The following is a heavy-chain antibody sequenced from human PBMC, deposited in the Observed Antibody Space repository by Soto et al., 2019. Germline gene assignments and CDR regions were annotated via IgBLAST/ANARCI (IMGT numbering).Heavy chain of an antibody. CDR3: ARDGQSLAPYALDV. D-gene: IGHD6-19*01. J-gene: IGHJ6*02. Sequence: QVQVVESGEGLVKQGSSRRPSCTPSGLTSGGKAMHGSGNPPAKGWEWVAQIGYDGSNKYYADSVKGRFTISRDNSKNTLYVQMDSLRVEDTAVYYCARDGQSLAPYALDVWGQGTSVTVSS. CDR2: IGYDGSNK. V-gene: IGHV3-33*01. CDR1: GLTSGGKA.